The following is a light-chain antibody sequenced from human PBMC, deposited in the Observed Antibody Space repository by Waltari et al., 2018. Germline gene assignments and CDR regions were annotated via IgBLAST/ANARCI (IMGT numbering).Light chain of an antibody. CDR2: YAS. CDR3: QVWDFTQGV. V-gene: IGLV3-21*04. J-gene: IGLJ3*02. CDR1: SLRTKT. Sequence: SYVLNQPPSVSVAPGKTARISCAGTSLRTKTVHWYQQKPGQAPVLVIHYASGRPSGTPERFSCSTSGNTATLTIKWVEAGDEAEYFCQVWDFTQGVFGGGTKLTVL.